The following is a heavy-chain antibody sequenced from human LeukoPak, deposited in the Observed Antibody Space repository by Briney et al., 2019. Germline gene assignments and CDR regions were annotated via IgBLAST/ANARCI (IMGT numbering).Heavy chain of an antibody. D-gene: IGHD5-18*01. CDR2: INHSGST. CDR1: GGSFSGYY. CDR3: ARGQDTAMVADY. Sequence: KPSETLSLTCAVYGGSFSGYYCSWIRQPPGKGLEWIGEINHSGSTNYNPSLKSRVTISVDTSKNQFSLKLSSVTAADTAVYYCARGQDTAMVADYWGQGTLVTVSS. J-gene: IGHJ4*02. V-gene: IGHV4-34*01.